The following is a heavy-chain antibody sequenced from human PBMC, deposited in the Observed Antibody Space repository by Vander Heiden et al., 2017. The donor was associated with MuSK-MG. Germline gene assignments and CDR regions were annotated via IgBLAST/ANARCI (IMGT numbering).Heavy chain of an antibody. D-gene: IGHD3-3*01. CDR2: IYYSGST. J-gene: IGHJ5*02. CDR3: ARLYDFLDP. V-gene: IGHV4-39*01. CDR1: GGSSSSSSYY. Sequence: HLHLQESGLGLLKPSATLSLTCTVSGGSSSSSSYYWGWLRQPPGKGLEWIGSIYYSGSTYYNPSLKSRVTISVDTSKNQFSLKLSSVTAADTAVYYCARLYDFLDPWGQGTLVTVSS.